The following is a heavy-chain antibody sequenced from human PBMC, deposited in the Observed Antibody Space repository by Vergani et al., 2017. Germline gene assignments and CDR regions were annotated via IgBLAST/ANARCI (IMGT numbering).Heavy chain of an antibody. D-gene: IGHD6-13*01. CDR3: ARKVEVAAAVGWFDP. CDR2: IIPIFGTA. Sequence: QVQLVQSGAEVKKPGSSVKVSCKASGGTFSSYAISWVRQAPGQGLEWMGGIIPIFGTANYAQKIQDRVTITADESTSTAYMELSSLRSEDTAVYYCARKVEVAAAVGWFDPWGQGTLVTVSS. J-gene: IGHJ5*02. V-gene: IGHV1-69*01. CDR1: GGTFSSYA.